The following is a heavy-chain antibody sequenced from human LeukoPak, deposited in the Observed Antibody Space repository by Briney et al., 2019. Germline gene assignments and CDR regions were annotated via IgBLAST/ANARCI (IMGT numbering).Heavy chain of an antibody. Sequence: RASVKVSCKASGYTFTSYDISWVRQATGQGLEWMGWMNPNSGNTGYAQKFQGRVTMTRNTSISTAYMELSSLRSEDTAVYYCARPGYSSGWAYYFDYWGQGTLVTVSS. CDR1: GYTFTSYD. J-gene: IGHJ4*02. V-gene: IGHV1-8*01. CDR3: ARPGYSSGWAYYFDY. D-gene: IGHD6-19*01. CDR2: MNPNSGNT.